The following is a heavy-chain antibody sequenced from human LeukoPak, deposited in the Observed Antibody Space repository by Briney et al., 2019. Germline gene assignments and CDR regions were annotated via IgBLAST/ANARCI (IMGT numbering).Heavy chain of an antibody. D-gene: IGHD3-10*01. CDR2: INHSGST. Sequence: SETLSLTCAVYGGSFSGYYWSWIRQPPGKGLEWIGEINHSGSTNYNPSLKSRVTISVDTSKNQFSLKLSSVTAADTAVHYCARLAFTGLTFFDYWGQGTLVTVSP. CDR3: ARLAFTGLTFFDY. CDR1: GGSFSGYY. V-gene: IGHV4-34*01. J-gene: IGHJ4*02.